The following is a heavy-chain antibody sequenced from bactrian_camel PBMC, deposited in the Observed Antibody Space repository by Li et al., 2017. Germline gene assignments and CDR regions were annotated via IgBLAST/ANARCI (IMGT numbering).Heavy chain of an antibody. Sequence: HVQLVESGGGSVQAGGSLRLSCVGSGYSYSYYCMAWFRQAPGKEREGIAAIDIDDTTSYADSVKGRFTISQGTAKNSVCLEMNSLNPEDTGTYYCAADGPKLASDYEFCSPEYGMDYWGGGTQVTVS. V-gene: IGHV3S53*01. D-gene: IGHD4*01. J-gene: IGHJ7*01. CDR2: IDIDDTT. CDR1: GYSYSYYC.